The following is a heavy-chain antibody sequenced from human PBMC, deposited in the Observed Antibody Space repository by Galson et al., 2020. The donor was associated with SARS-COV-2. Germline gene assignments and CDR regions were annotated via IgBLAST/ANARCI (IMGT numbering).Heavy chain of an antibody. J-gene: IGHJ3*02. V-gene: IGHV3-23*01. CDR3: AGYFDWLNDAFDI. D-gene: IGHD3-9*01. Sequence: GESLKISCAASGFTFSSYAMSWVRQAPGKGLEWVSGLSGSGDSTNYADSVKGRFTISRDNSKNTLYLQMNSLRADDTAVYYCAGYFDWLNDAFDIWGQGTMVTVSS. CDR1: GFTFSSYA. CDR2: LSGSGDST.